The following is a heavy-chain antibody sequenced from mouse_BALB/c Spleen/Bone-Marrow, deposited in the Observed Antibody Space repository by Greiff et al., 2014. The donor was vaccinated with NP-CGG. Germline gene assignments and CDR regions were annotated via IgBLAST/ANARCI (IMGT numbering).Heavy chain of an antibody. CDR1: GFNIEDSY. V-gene: IGHV14-3*02. CDR3: ARNYGSSLDY. CDR2: IDPANGNT. J-gene: IGHJ2*01. D-gene: IGHD1-1*01. Sequence: LVESGAEIVKPGASVKSSCTTSGFNIEDSYIYWMKQRPEQGLEWIGRIDPANGNTKYDPKFQGKATITVDTSSATAYLQLSSLTSEGTAVYYCARNYGSSLDYWGQGTTLTVSS.